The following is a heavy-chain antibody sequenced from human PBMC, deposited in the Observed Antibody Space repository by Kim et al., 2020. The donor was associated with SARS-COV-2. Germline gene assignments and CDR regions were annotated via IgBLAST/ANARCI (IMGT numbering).Heavy chain of an antibody. Sequence: GSLRLSCAASGFTFSSYAMHWVRQAPGKGLEWVAVISYDGSNKYYADSVKGRFTISRDNSKNTLYLQMNSLRAEDTAVYYCAREGSIWSGSDFDYWGQGTLVTVSS. D-gene: IGHD3-3*01. J-gene: IGHJ4*02. CDR2: ISYDGSNK. V-gene: IGHV3-30-3*01. CDR3: AREGSIWSGSDFDY. CDR1: GFTFSSYA.